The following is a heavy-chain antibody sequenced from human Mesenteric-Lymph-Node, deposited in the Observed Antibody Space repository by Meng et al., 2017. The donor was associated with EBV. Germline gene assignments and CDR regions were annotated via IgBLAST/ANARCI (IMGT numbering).Heavy chain of an antibody. CDR1: GDSVSSDNYY. J-gene: IGHJ4*02. CDR3: ALIIVGATHFDY. Sequence: QVQLQESGQGVVKPSETLSLKCTVCGDSVSSDNYYWSWIRQPPGKGLEWIGYIHYSGSTNYNPSLKSRVTISVDSSKNQFSLKLSSVTAADTAVFYCALIIVGATHFDYWGQGTLVTVSS. D-gene: IGHD1-26*01. CDR2: IHYSGST. V-gene: IGHV4-61*01.